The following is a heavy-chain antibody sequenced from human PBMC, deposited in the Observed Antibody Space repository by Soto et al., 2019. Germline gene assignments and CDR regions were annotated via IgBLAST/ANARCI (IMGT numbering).Heavy chain of an antibody. J-gene: IGHJ6*02. CDR2: IYPGDSDT. CDR3: ARHRRGALGYYGMDV. Sequence: GESLKISCKGSGYSFTSYWIGWVRQMPGKGLEWMGIIYPGDSDTRYSPSFQGQVTISADKSISTAYLQWSSLKASDTAMYYCARHRRGALGYYGMDVWGQGTTVTVSS. V-gene: IGHV5-51*01. D-gene: IGHD7-27*01. CDR1: GYSFTSYW.